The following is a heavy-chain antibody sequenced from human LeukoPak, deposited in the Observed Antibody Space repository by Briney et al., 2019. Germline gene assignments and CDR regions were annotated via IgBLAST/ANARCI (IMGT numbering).Heavy chain of an antibody. V-gene: IGHV1-69*05. D-gene: IGHD1-26*01. CDR3: ARRFYSGSYFSQAMGY. Sequence: GASVKVSCKASGGTFSSYAISWVRQAPGQGLEWMGGIIPIFGTANYAQKFQGRVTITRNTSISTAYMELSSLRSEDTAVYYCARRFYSGSYFSQAMGYWGQGTLVTVSS. J-gene: IGHJ4*02. CDR1: GGTFSSYA. CDR2: IIPIFGTA.